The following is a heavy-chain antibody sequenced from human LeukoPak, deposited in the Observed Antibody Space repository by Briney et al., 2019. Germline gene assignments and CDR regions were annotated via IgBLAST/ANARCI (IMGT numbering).Heavy chain of an antibody. D-gene: IGHD5-18*01. Sequence: GGSLSLSRAASGFSLSSYGMLGAPASPDRGLEGGGFVRYDQSNQYNADPVRDRLTNSKDNSRNTLFLQVNTLRDDDAAIYYCVKGRIQLWPVGFYYWGQGTLVTVSS. CDR2: VRYDQSNQ. V-gene: IGHV3-30*02. CDR3: VKGRIQLWPVGFYY. J-gene: IGHJ4*02. CDR1: GFSLSSYG.